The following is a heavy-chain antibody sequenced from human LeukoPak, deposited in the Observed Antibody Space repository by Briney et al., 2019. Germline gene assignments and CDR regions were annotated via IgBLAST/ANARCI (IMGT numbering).Heavy chain of an antibody. V-gene: IGHV1-2*02. Sequence: GASVKVSCKASGYTFTGYYMYWVRQAPGQGLEWMGWINPNSGGTNYAQKFQGRVTMTRDTSISTAYMELSRLRSDDTAVYYCARGLDSSGYYLDYWGQGTLVTVSS. J-gene: IGHJ4*02. CDR1: GYTFTGYY. CDR3: ARGLDSSGYYLDY. CDR2: INPNSGGT. D-gene: IGHD3-22*01.